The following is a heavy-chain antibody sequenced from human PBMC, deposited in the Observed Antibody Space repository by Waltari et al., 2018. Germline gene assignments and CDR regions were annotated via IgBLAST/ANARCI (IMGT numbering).Heavy chain of an antibody. CDR2: LKQDVTDK. Sequence: WHSRVRPAPGTGLGWMADLKQDVTDKFYVDSVKGRFTISGDNAKNSVYLQMNSLRAEDTAVYYCARDPARGTIDYWGQGTLVTVSA. CDR1: W. CDR3: ARDPARGTIDY. D-gene: IGHD2-2*01. J-gene: IGHJ4*02. V-gene: IGHV3-7*03.